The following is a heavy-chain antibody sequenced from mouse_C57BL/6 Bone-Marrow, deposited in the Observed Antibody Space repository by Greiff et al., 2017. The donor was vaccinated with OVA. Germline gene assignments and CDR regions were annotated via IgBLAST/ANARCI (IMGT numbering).Heavy chain of an antibody. CDR3: ARPFLVYYYGSSPAWFAY. CDR2: IYPRSGNT. Sequence: QVQLQQSGAELARPGASVKLSCKASGYTFTSYGISWVKQRTGQGLEWIGEIYPRSGNTYYNEKFKGKATLSADKSSSTAYMELRRLTSEDSAVYFCARPFLVYYYGSSPAWFAYWGQGTLVTVSA. CDR1: GYTFTSYG. V-gene: IGHV1-81*01. D-gene: IGHD1-1*01. J-gene: IGHJ3*01.